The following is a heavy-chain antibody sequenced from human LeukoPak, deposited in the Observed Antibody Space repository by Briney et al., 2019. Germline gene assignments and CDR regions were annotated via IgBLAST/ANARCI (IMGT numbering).Heavy chain of an antibody. J-gene: IGHJ4*02. CDR3: ARLRITMVRGVIGPYDY. Sequence: PSETLSLTCTVSGGSISSYYWSWIRQPPGTELEWIGYIYYSGSTNYDPSLKSRVTISVDTSKNQFSLKLSSVTAADTAVYYCARLRITMVRGVIGPYDYWGQGTLVTVSS. CDR1: GGSISSYY. CDR2: IYYSGST. V-gene: IGHV4-59*01. D-gene: IGHD3-10*01.